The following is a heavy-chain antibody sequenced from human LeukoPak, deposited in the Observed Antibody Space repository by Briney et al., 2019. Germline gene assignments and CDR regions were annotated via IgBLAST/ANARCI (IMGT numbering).Heavy chain of an antibody. CDR1: GGSISSYY. D-gene: IGHD3-22*01. CDR3: AKHRDYYDSRGYSEAFDY. CDR2: IYHSGST. J-gene: IGHJ4*02. Sequence: SETLSLTCTVSGGSISSYYWSWIRQPPGKGLEWIGSIYHSGSTNYNPSLKSRVTTSVDTSKNQFSLKLSSVTAADTAVYYCAKHRDYYDSRGYSEAFDYWGQGTLVTVSS. V-gene: IGHV4-59*08.